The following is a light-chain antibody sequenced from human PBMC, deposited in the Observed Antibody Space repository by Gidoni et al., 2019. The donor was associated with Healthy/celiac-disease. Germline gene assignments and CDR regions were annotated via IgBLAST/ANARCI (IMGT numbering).Light chain of an antibody. J-gene: IGKJ2*04. CDR3: QQYNSYSCS. CDR1: QSISSW. V-gene: IGKV1-5*03. CDR2: KAS. Sequence: DIQMTQSPSTLSASVGDRVTITCRASQSISSWLAWYQQKPGKAPKLLIYKASSLERGVPSRFSGSGSGTEFTLTISSLQPDDFATYYCQQYNSYSCSFGQXTKLEIK.